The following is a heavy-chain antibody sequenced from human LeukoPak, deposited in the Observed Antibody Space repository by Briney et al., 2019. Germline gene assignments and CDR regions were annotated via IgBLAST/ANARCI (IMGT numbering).Heavy chain of an antibody. Sequence: ASVKVSCKASGYTFTSYGISWVRQAPGQGLGWMGWISAYNDNTNYAQKLQGRVTMTTDTSTSTDYMELRSLRPDDTAVYYCAITTGGSSTSCLDYWGQGTLVTVSS. V-gene: IGHV1-18*01. CDR2: ISAYNDNT. D-gene: IGHD2-2*01. CDR3: AITTGGSSTSCLDY. CDR1: GYTFTSYG. J-gene: IGHJ4*02.